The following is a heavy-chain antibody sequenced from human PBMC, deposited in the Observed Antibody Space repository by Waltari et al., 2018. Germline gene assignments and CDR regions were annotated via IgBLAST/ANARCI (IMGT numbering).Heavy chain of an antibody. CDR2: INPSGGST. J-gene: IGHJ4*02. Sequence: QVQLVQSGAEVTKPGASVKVSCKASGYTFTTYYIHWVRQAPGQGLEWMGIINPSGGSTNYAQKFQGRVNMTRDTSTSTVYMELSSLTSEDTAVYYCVRASVSGRRFDFWGQGTLVTVSS. CDR3: VRASVSGRRFDF. V-gene: IGHV1-46*03. D-gene: IGHD1-20*01. CDR1: GYTFTTYY.